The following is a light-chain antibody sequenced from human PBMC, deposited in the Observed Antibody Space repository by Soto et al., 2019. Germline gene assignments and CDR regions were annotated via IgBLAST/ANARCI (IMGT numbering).Light chain of an antibody. CDR1: QGIRHY. CDR2: EAS. CDR3: QNFDSAPQT. V-gene: IGKV1-27*01. J-gene: IGKJ1*01. Sequence: DIQMTQSPSSLSASVGDRVTITCRASQGIRHYLAWYQQKPGKVPKLLIYEASNLQSGVPSRFRGGRSGTEFTLTISSLQPEDVATYYCQNFDSAPQTFXQGTKVDI.